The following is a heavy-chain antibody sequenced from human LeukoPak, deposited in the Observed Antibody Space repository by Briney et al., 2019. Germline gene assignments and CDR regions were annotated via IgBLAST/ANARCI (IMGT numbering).Heavy chain of an antibody. CDR3: ARVSEAAAGPLADY. J-gene: IGHJ4*02. V-gene: IGHV4-59*01. Sequence: SETLSLTCTVSGGSFSTYYWSWIRQPPGKGLEWIGYIYYSGSTDYNPSLKSRVTISVDTSKNQFSLKLSSVTAADTAVYYCARVSEAAAGPLADYWGQGTLVTVSS. CDR2: IYYSGST. D-gene: IGHD6-13*01. CDR1: GGSFSTYY.